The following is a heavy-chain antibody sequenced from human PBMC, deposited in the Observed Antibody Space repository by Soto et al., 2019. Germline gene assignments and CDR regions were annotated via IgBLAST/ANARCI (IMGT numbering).Heavy chain of an antibody. CDR2: ISSSNT. CDR1: GITFSSYS. J-gene: IGHJ4*02. Sequence: EAQLVESGGGLVQPGASLRLSCTASGITFSSYSMNWVRQAPGKGLEWLSYISSSNTAYADSVKGRFTISRDNAKNSVYLQMNSLRDEDTAVYYCVGDQDVHAPMVHGNYWGRGTRVTVSS. CDR3: VGDQDVHAPMVHGNY. V-gene: IGHV3-48*02. D-gene: IGHD2-8*01.